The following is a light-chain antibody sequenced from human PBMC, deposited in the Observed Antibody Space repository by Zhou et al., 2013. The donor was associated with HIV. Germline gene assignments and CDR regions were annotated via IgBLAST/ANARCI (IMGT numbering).Light chain of an antibody. J-gene: IGKJ2*01. V-gene: IGKV3-11*01. CDR2: DAS. Sequence: EIVLTQSPATLSLSPGERATLSCRASQSVSTYLAWYQQKPGQAPRLLIYDASNRATGTPARFTGSGSGTDFTLTISGLEPEDIAVYYCQHYGVSPYTFGPGTKLEI. CDR1: QSVSTY. CDR3: QHYGVSPYT.